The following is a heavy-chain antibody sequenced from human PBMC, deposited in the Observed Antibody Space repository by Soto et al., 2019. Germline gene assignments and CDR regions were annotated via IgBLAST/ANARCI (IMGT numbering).Heavy chain of an antibody. CDR1: GYTFSNDG. CDR3: ARDPGFGFGYSYAFAMDV. D-gene: IGHD5-18*01. J-gene: IGHJ6*02. CDR2: VSGYNGNT. V-gene: IGHV1-18*01. Sequence: GASVKVSCKASGYTFSNDGISWVRQGPGQGLEWMGWVSGYNGNTHYEEKVQDRIKMTTDTSTSTTYLELRSLRSDDTAVYFCARDPGFGFGYSYAFAMDVWGQGTTVTVSS.